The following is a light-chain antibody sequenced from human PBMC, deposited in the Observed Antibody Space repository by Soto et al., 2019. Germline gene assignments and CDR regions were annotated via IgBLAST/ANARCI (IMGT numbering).Light chain of an antibody. Sequence: QSVLTQPASVSGSPGQSITISCTGTSSDVGGYNYVSWYQQHPGKAPKLMIYDVSNRPSGVSNRFSGSKSGNTASLTISGRQAEDEADYYCSSYTSSSTLEVFGGWTKLTV. V-gene: IGLV2-14*01. CDR2: DVS. J-gene: IGLJ2*01. CDR1: SSDVGGYNY. CDR3: SSYTSSSTLEV.